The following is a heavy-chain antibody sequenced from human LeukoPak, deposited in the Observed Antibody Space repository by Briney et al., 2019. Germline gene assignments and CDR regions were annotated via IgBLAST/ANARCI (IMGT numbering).Heavy chain of an antibody. Sequence: EASVKVSCKASGYTFTGYYMHWVRQAPGQGLEWMGWINPNSGGTNYAQKFQGRVTMTRDTSISTAYMELSRLRSDDTAVYYCARAASIAARYYYYYCMDVWGQGTTVTVSS. CDR3: ARAASIAARYYYYYCMDV. D-gene: IGHD6-6*01. J-gene: IGHJ6*02. V-gene: IGHV1-2*02. CDR2: INPNSGGT. CDR1: GYTFTGYY.